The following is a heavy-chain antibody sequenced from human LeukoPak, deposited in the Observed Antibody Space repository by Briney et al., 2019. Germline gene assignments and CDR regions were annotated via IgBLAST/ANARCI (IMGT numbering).Heavy chain of an antibody. V-gene: IGHV4-39*01. Sequence: SETLSLTCTVSGGSIIGSTSYWGWIRQPPGKGLDWIGIINCSGSTYYNPSLRSRVTISVDTSKNQFSLKLNSVTASDTAVYYCARGYDYWGQGTLVTVS. CDR1: GGSIIGSTSY. CDR3: ARGYDY. D-gene: IGHD3-22*01. CDR2: INCSGST. J-gene: IGHJ4*02.